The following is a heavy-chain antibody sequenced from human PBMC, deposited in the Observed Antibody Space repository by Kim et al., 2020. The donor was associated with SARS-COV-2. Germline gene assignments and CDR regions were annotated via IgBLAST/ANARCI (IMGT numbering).Heavy chain of an antibody. CDR1: GGSFSGYY. CDR3: ARPRGFGELYWFDP. V-gene: IGHV4-34*01. Sequence: SETLSLTCAVYGGSFSGYYWSWIRQPPGKGLEWIGEINHSGSTNYNPSLKSRFTISVDTSKNQFSLKLSSVTAADTAVYYCARPRGFGELYWFDPWGQGTLVTVSS. J-gene: IGHJ5*02. D-gene: IGHD3-10*01. CDR2: INHSGST.